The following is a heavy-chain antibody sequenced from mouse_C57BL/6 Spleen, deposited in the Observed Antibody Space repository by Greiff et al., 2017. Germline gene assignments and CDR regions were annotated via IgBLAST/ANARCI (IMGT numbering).Heavy chain of an antibody. CDR1: GFNITDYY. CDR3: AREGNYPEFAY. Sequence: VQLKQSGAELVKPGASVKLSCTASGFNITDYYMHWLKQRTEQGLEWIGRIDPEDGETKSAPKFQGKATITADTSSNTAYLQLSSLTSEDTAVYYCAREGNYPEFAYWGQGTLVTVSA. D-gene: IGHD2-1*01. V-gene: IGHV14-2*01. J-gene: IGHJ3*01. CDR2: IDPEDGET.